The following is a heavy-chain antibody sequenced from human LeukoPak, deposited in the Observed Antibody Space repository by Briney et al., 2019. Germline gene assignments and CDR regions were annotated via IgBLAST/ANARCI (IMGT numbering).Heavy chain of an antibody. CDR3: ARDPTYTMVRGVPSFDY. V-gene: IGHV3-48*04. J-gene: IGHJ4*02. CDR1: GFTFSSYS. D-gene: IGHD3-10*01. CDR2: ISSSSSSI. Sequence: GGSLRLSCAASGFTFSSYSMNWVRQAPGKGLEWVSYISSSSSSIYYADSVKGRFTISRDNAKNSLYLQMNSLRAEDTAVYYCARDPTYTMVRGVPSFDYWGQGTLVTVSS.